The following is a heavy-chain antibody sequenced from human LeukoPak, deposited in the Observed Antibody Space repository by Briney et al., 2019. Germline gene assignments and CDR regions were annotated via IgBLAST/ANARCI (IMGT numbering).Heavy chain of an antibody. CDR2: ISSSGSTI. V-gene: IGHV3-11*01. J-gene: IGHJ6*02. CDR3: ARDSSGWQENYYYGMDV. Sequence: GSLRLSCAASGFTFREYYMSWIRQAPGQGLAWVSYISSSGSTIYYADSVKGRFTISRDNAKNSLYLQMNSLRAEDTAVYYCARDSSGWQENYYYGMDVWGQGTTVTVSS. CDR1: GFTFREYY. D-gene: IGHD6-19*01.